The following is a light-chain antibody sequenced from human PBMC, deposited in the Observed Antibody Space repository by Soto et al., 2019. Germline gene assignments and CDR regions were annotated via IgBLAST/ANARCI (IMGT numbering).Light chain of an antibody. J-gene: IGKJ1*01. V-gene: IGKV3-20*01. CDR3: QQYGSSLVWT. CDR2: GAS. CDR1: QSVSSSY. Sequence: EIVLTQSPGTLSLSTGERATLSCRASQSVSSSYLAWYQQKPGQAPRLLIYGASSRATGIPDRFSGSGSGTDFTLTISRLEPEDFAVYYCQQYGSSLVWTFGQGTKVDI.